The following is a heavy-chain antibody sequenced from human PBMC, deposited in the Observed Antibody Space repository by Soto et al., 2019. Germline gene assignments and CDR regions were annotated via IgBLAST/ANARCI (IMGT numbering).Heavy chain of an antibody. D-gene: IGHD5-18*01. V-gene: IGHV1-2*02. J-gene: IGHJ4*02. CDR1: GYTFTGYY. Sequence: QVQLVQSGAEVKKPGASVKVSCKASGYTFTGYYMHWVRQAPGQGLEWMGWTNPNSGGTNYAQKFQGRVTMTRDTSISTAYMELSRLRSDDTAVYYCARDKKGYSYGPYYFDYWGQGTLVTVSS. CDR3: ARDKKGYSYGPYYFDY. CDR2: TNPNSGGT.